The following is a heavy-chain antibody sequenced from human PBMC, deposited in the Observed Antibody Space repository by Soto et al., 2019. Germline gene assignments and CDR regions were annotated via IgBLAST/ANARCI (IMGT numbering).Heavy chain of an antibody. CDR3: ARELEGGYCSGGSCPSYYYYYGIDV. J-gene: IGHJ6*02. Sequence: PGGSLRLSCAASGFTFSNYNINWVRQAPGKGLEWISSISISNFIYYADSVKGRFTISRDNSKNTLYLQMNSLRAEDTAVYYCARELEGGYCSGGSCPSYYYYYGIDVWGQGTTVTVSS. V-gene: IGHV3-21*01. D-gene: IGHD2-15*01. CDR1: GFTFSNYN. CDR2: ISISNFI.